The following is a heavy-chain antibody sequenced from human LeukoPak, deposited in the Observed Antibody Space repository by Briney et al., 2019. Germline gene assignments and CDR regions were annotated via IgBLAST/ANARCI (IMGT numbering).Heavy chain of an antibody. CDR2: ISSSSSYT. D-gene: IGHD3/OR15-3a*01. Sequence: PGGSLRLSCAASGFTFSDYYMSWIRQAPGKGLEWVSYISSSSSYTNYADSVKGRFTISRDNAKNSLYLQMNSLRAEDTAVYYCARVDPGYYYYYGMDVWGQGTTVTVSS. J-gene: IGHJ6*02. V-gene: IGHV3-11*06. CDR1: GFTFSDYY. CDR3: ARVDPGYYYYYGMDV.